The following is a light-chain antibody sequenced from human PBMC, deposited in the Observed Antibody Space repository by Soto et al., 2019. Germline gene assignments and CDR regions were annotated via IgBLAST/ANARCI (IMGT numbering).Light chain of an antibody. CDR2: TKD. Sequence: QSVLTQSPSTSGTPGQRVTISCSGSRSNIGTNTGNWYQQRPGTAPKLLIYTKDQRPSGVPDRFSGSKSGTSASLAISGLQSEDEADYYCAAWDDSLNGWVFGGGTKLTVL. V-gene: IGLV1-44*01. CDR3: AAWDDSLNGWV. J-gene: IGLJ3*02. CDR1: RSNIGTNT.